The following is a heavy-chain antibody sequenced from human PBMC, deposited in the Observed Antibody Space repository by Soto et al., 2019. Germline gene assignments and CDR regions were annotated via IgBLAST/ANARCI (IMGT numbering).Heavy chain of an antibody. CDR2: ISSTTNYI. CDR1: GFTFSRYS. J-gene: IGHJ4*02. V-gene: IGHV3-21*01. CDR3: ARESEDLTSNFDY. Sequence: GGSLRLSCAAPGFTFSRYSMNWVRQAPGKGLEWVSSISSTTNYIYYADSMKGRFTVSRDNAKNSVYLDMNSLSAEDTAVYYCARESEDLTSNFDYWGQGTLVTVSS.